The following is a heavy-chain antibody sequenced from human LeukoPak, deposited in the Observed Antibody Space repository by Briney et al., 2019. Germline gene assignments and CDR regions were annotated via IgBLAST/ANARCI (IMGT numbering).Heavy chain of an antibody. Sequence: ASVKVSCKASGYTFTNFGIHWVRPAPGQGLEWMGWISGNNDNTNYDNTNYEQSLQGRVTLTTDTSTSTAYMELRSLRSDDTAVYYCAKGSGSYYGGDAFDIWGQGTVVTVSS. CDR2: ISGNNDNTNYDNT. CDR3: AKGSGSYYGGDAFDI. J-gene: IGHJ3*02. CDR1: GYTFTNFG. D-gene: IGHD1-26*01. V-gene: IGHV1-18*01.